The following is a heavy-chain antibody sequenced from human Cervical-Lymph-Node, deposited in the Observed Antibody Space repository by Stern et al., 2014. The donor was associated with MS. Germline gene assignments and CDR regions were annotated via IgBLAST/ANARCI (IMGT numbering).Heavy chain of an antibody. J-gene: IGHJ4*02. Sequence: EVQLVESGAELIRPGESLKISCKGSGFKFSIYWIAWVRQMPGKGLEWMGIIYPGDSKTVYSPSFQGQVTMSADKSTSTAYLQWSSLNASDTAMYFCARQTTAWASDVWGQGTLVTVSS. CDR1: GFKFSIYW. D-gene: IGHD1-14*01. CDR2: IYPGDSKT. V-gene: IGHV5-51*01. CDR3: ARQTTAWASDV.